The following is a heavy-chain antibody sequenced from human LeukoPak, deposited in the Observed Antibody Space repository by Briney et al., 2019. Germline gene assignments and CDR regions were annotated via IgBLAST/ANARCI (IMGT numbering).Heavy chain of an antibody. CDR2: ISAGGGST. D-gene: IGHD4-17*01. CDR1: GFTVSSHD. Sequence: GGSLRLSCAASGFTVSSHDMNWVRQAPGKGLEWVSDISAGGGSTYYADSVKGRFTISRDNSKNTVYLQMNSLRAEDTAVYYCAKGFGDSRWFDPWGQGTLVTVSS. J-gene: IGHJ5*02. CDR3: AKGFGDSRWFDP. V-gene: IGHV3-23*01.